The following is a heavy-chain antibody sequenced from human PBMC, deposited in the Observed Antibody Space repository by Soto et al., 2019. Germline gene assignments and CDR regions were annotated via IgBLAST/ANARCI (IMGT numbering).Heavy chain of an antibody. CDR2: IAPGNGNT. CDR3: AKGSRMWTTDY. V-gene: IGHV1-3*01. J-gene: IGHJ4*02. CDR1: GYTFTDYA. Sequence: QVQLVQSGAEVKKPGASVKVFCKASGYTFTDYAIHWVRQAPGQRLELMGWIAPGNGNTKYSQNFQGRVTITRDTYATTAYMELSSLRSEDTAVYYCAKGSRMWTTDYWGQGTLVTVSS. D-gene: IGHD1-1*01.